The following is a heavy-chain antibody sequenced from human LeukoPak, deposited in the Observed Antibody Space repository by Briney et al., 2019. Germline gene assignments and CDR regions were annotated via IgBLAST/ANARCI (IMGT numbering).Heavy chain of an antibody. V-gene: IGHV4-34*01. CDR2: INHSGST. CDR3: ARVAVTIFGVVIIPDNWFGP. J-gene: IGHJ5*02. Sequence: PSETLSLTCAVYGGSFSAYYWSWIRQPPGKGLEWIGEINHSGSTNYNPSLKSRVTISVDTSKNQFSLKLSSVTAADTAVYYCARVAVTIFGVVIIPDNWFGPWGQGTLVTVSS. CDR1: GGSFSAYY. D-gene: IGHD3-3*01.